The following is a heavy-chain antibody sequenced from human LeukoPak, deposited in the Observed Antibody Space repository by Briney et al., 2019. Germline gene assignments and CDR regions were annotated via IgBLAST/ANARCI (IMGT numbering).Heavy chain of an antibody. CDR3: ASGQQLGY. J-gene: IGHJ4*02. CDR1: GFIFSTHW. Sequence: GVLRLSCGASGFIFSTHWMSWGRQAPGKGLEWVANINQDGSEEFYVDSVKGRFTISRDNAKKSLYLQMNSLRAEDAAVYYCASGQQLGYWGQGTLVTVSS. V-gene: IGHV3-7*03. CDR2: INQDGSEE. D-gene: IGHD6-13*01.